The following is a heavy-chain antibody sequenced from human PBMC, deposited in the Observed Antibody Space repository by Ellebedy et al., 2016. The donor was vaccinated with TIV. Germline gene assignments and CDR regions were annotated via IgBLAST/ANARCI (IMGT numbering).Heavy chain of an antibody. CDR3: ARGSSTSWYGSAFDV. J-gene: IGHJ3*01. V-gene: IGHV1-18*04. CDR1: GFTLTSYG. Sequence: AASVKVSCKASGFTLTSYGIHWVRQAPGQGLEWMGWISGKNGNTNYAQKVQGRLTLTTDTSTNTAYMVLRSLRSDDTTVYYCARGSSTSWYGSAFDVWGQGTTVTVSS. CDR2: ISGKNGNT. D-gene: IGHD6-13*01.